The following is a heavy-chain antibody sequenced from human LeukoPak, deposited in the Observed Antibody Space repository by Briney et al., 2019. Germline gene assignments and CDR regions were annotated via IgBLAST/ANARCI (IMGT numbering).Heavy chain of an antibody. CDR1: GYSISSGYF. Sequence: SETLSLTCTVSGYSISSGYFWGWIRQPPGKGLEWIGVYHVGTTDYNPSLKSRVTISVDTSKNQFSLKLSSVTAADTAVYYCARGRDGYNQDYWGQGTLVTVSS. CDR2: VYHVGTT. V-gene: IGHV4-38-2*02. J-gene: IGHJ4*02. CDR3: ARGRDGYNQDY. D-gene: IGHD5-24*01.